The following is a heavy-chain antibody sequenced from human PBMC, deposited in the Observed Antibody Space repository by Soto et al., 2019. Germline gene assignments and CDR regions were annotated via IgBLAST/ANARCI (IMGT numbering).Heavy chain of an antibody. CDR3: LRSVPAATWAYNGMDV. Sequence: QVRLKESGPGLVKPSGTLSLTCAVSGGSVESSSCWSWVRQAPAKGLEWIGEIYHIATFNYNPSLASRVCVSVDKSTNQFSLNLHSVAGAGTAVYYCLRSVPAATWAYNGMDVWGQGTTVTVSS. J-gene: IGHJ6*02. D-gene: IGHD2-15*01. V-gene: IGHV4-4*02. CDR1: GGSVESSSC. CDR2: IYHIATF.